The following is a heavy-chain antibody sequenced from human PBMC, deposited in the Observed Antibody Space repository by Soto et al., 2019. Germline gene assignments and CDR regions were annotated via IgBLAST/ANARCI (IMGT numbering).Heavy chain of an antibody. CDR3: ARIAGRVPNDY. V-gene: IGHV3-23*01. CDR2: ISDNGGRT. J-gene: IGHJ4*02. CDR1: GFTFSNYE. Sequence: GGSLRLSCAASGFTFSNYEMHWVRQAPGKGLEWVSAISDNGGRTDYADSVKGRFTISRDNSKNTLYLQMNSLRAEDTAVYYCARIAGRVPNDYWGQGTLVTVSS. D-gene: IGHD6-13*01.